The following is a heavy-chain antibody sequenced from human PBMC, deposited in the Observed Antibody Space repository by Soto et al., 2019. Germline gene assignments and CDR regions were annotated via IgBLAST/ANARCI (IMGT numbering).Heavy chain of an antibody. Sequence: QVQLVQSGAEVKKPGASVKVSCKASGYTFTGYYMHWVRQAPGQGLEWMGWINPNSGGTNYAQKFQGRVTMTRDTSISTAYMELSRLRSDDTAVYYCAREIVGELSSYRGLSLDYWGQGTLVTVSS. CDR2: INPNSGGT. V-gene: IGHV1-2*02. CDR1: GYTFTGYY. D-gene: IGHD3-16*02. J-gene: IGHJ4*02. CDR3: AREIVGELSSYRGLSLDY.